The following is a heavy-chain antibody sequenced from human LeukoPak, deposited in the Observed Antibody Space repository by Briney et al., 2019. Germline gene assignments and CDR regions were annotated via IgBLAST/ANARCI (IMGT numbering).Heavy chain of an antibody. Sequence: SETLSLTCAVYGGSFSGYYWSWIRQPPGKGLEWIGEINHSGSTNYNPSLKSRVTISVDTSKSQFSLELSSVTAADTAVYYCARERTRGVYYYDSSGYPNWFDPWGQGTLVTVSS. V-gene: IGHV4-34*01. CDR1: GGSFSGYY. CDR3: ARERTRGVYYYDSSGYPNWFDP. D-gene: IGHD3-22*01. CDR2: INHSGST. J-gene: IGHJ5*02.